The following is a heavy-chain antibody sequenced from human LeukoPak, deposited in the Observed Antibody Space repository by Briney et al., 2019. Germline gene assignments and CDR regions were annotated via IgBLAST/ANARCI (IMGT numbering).Heavy chain of an antibody. Sequence: AGGSLRLSCAASGFTFDDYAMHWVRQAPGKGLEWVSGISWNSGSIGYADSVKGRFTISRDNAKNSLYLQMNSLRAEDTALYYCAKDHYDSSGHFDYWGQGTLVTVSS. J-gene: IGHJ4*02. V-gene: IGHV3-9*01. CDR1: GFTFDDYA. D-gene: IGHD3-22*01. CDR2: ISWNSGSI. CDR3: AKDHYDSSGHFDY.